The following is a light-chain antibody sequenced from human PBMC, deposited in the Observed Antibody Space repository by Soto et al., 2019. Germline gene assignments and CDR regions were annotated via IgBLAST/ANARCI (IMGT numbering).Light chain of an antibody. CDR2: KAS. V-gene: IGKV1-5*03. J-gene: IGKJ2*01. CDR3: QQYDSYSYT. CDR1: QSISNW. Sequence: DLQMTQSPSTVSASVGDRVTITCRASQSISNWLAWYQQKPGEAPKLLIYKASTLDSGVPSRFSGSGSGTEFTLTISSLQPDDFATYYCQQYDSYSYTFGQGTKLEIK.